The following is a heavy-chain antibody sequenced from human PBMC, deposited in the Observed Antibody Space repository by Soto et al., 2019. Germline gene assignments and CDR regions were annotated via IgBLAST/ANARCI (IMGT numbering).Heavy chain of an antibody. J-gene: IGHJ6*03. Sequence: QVQLVQSGPEVKKSGSSVKVSCKLSGGSFTSETISWVRQAPGQGLEWMGRIIPILGTGNYAQKFQGRITNPEDNTTNTGYMEVSSLTSEDTAVYFWGREEGSYDMGTFPVYYFDVWGKGTTVTVSS. D-gene: IGHD3-16*01. CDR2: IIPILGTG. CDR1: GGSFTSET. CDR3: GREEGSYDMGTFPVYYFDV. V-gene: IGHV1-69*08.